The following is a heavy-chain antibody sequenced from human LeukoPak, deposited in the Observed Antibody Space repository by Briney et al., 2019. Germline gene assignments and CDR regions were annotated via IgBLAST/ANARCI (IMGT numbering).Heavy chain of an antibody. D-gene: IGHD4-11*01. Sequence: PSETLSPTCTVSGGSISSSSYYWGWIRQPPGKGLEWIGSIYYSGSTYYNPSLKSRVTISVDTSKNQFSLKLSSVTAADTAVYYCARDSYDYSNYEFDYWGQGTPVTVSS. CDR1: GGSISSSSYY. J-gene: IGHJ4*02. CDR3: ARDSYDYSNYEFDY. V-gene: IGHV4-39*07. CDR2: IYYSGST.